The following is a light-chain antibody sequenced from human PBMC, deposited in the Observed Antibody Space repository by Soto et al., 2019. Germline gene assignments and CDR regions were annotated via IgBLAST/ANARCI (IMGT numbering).Light chain of an antibody. CDR2: DVS. CDR3: CSYAGSSYV. V-gene: IGLV2-11*01. CDR1: SSEVGGYNY. J-gene: IGLJ1*01. Sequence: QSVLTQPRSVSGSPGPSVTISCTGTSSEVGGYNYVSWYQQHPGKTPKLMIYDVSKRPSGVPDRFSGSKSGNTASLTISGLQAEDEADYCCCSYAGSSYVFGTGTKVTVL.